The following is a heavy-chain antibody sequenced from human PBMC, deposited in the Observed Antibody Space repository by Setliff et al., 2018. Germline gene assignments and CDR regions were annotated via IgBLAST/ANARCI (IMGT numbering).Heavy chain of an antibody. V-gene: IGHV3-30*02. CDR2: IRHDGSNE. CDR3: AKDTHYYASSGYYCFDY. CDR1: GFTSSMYG. D-gene: IGHD3-22*01. J-gene: IGHJ4*02. Sequence: HPGGSLRLSCAASGFTSSMYGVHWVRQAPGKGLEWVAYIRHDGSNETYADSVKGRFTISRDNSRNTLFLQMNSLRAEDTGVYYCAKDTHYYASSGYYCFDYWGQGTLVTVSS.